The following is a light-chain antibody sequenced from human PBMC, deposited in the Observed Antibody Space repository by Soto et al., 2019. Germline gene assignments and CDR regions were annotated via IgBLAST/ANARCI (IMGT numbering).Light chain of an antibody. J-gene: IGLJ3*02. CDR1: SSDVGAFNY. Sequence: QSALTQPASVSGSPGQSITISCTGTSSDVGAFNYVSWYQQHPGKTPKLIIYEVTNRPSGVSNRFSGSKSGNTASLTISGLQAEDEADYYCNSYASNSARLFGGGTKLTVL. CDR3: NSYASNSARL. CDR2: EVT. V-gene: IGLV2-14*01.